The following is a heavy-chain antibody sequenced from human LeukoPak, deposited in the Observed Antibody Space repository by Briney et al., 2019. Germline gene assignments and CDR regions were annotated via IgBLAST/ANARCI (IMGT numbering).Heavy chain of an antibody. D-gene: IGHD3-22*01. V-gene: IGHV3-30*18. CDR2: ISYDGSNI. J-gene: IGHJ4*02. CDR1: GFTFSSYG. Sequence: GRSLRLSCAASGFTFSSYGMHWVRQAPGKGLEWVAVISYDGSNIYYADSVKGRFTISRDNSKNTLYLQMNSLRAEDTAVYYCAKDSAATYYYDSSGYPFDYWGQGTLVTVSS. CDR3: AKDSAATYYYDSSGYPFDY.